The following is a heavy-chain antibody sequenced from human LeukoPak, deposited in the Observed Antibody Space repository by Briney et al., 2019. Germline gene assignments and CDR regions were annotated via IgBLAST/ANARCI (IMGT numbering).Heavy chain of an antibody. D-gene: IGHD2-21*02. Sequence: PGGSLRLSCAASGFTFSSYSMNWVRQAPGKGLEWVSSISSSSSYIYYADSVKGRFTISRDNAKNSLYLQMNSLRAEDTAVYYCARDGPPPCGGDCSTGEDVENWFDPWGQGTLVTVSS. CDR1: GFTFSSYS. CDR2: ISSSSSYI. V-gene: IGHV3-21*04. J-gene: IGHJ5*02. CDR3: ARDGPPPCGGDCSTGEDVENWFDP.